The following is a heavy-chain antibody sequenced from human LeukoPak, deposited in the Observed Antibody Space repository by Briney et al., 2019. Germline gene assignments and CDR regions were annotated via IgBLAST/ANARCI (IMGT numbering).Heavy chain of an antibody. Sequence: GGSLRLSCRASGVTLRNYGFHWVRQAPGKGLEWVAVIYSGGSTYYADSVKGRFTISRDNSKNTLYLQMNSLRAEDTAVYYCARRFTMVRGVIIDDFAFDIWGQGTMVTVSS. D-gene: IGHD3-10*01. CDR3: ARRFTMVRGVIIDDFAFDI. V-gene: IGHV3-66*04. CDR1: GVTLRNYG. CDR2: IYSGGST. J-gene: IGHJ3*02.